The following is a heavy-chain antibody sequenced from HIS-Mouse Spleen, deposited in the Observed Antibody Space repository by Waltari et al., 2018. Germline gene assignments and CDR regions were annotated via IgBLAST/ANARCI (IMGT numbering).Heavy chain of an antibody. Sequence: EVQLVESGGGLVQPGGSLRLSCAASGFTFSRYWLSWVLQAPGKGLGWVANIKQDGSEKYYVDSVKGRFTISRDNAKNSLYLQMNSLRAEDTAVYYCARERRGPGWFDPWGQGTLVTVSS. CDR3: ARERRGPGWFDP. J-gene: IGHJ5*02. CDR1: GFTFSRYW. D-gene: IGHD5-12*01. CDR2: IKQDGSEK. V-gene: IGHV3-7*01.